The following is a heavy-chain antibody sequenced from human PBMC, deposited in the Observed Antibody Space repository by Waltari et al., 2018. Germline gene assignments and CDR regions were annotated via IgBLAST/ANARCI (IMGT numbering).Heavy chain of an antibody. CDR3: AKGAVAGDAFDI. Sequence: EVQLLESGGGLVQPGGSLRLSCAASGFTFSSYAMSWVRRAPGKGLEWVSAIIGSGGSTYYADSVKGRFTISRDNSKNTLYLQMNSLRAEDTAVYYCAKGAVAGDAFDIWGQGTMVTVSS. J-gene: IGHJ3*02. CDR1: GFTFSSYA. V-gene: IGHV3-23*01. CDR2: IIGSGGST. D-gene: IGHD6-19*01.